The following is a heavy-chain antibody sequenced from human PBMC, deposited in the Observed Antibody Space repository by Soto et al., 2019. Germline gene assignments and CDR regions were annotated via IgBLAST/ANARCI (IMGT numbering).Heavy chain of an antibody. V-gene: IGHV3-30*18. J-gene: IGHJ4*02. D-gene: IGHD5-12*01. Sequence: LRLSCAASGFTFSSYGTHWVRQAPGKGLEWVAVISYDGSNKYYADSVKGRFTISRDNSKNTLYLQMNSLRAEDTAVYYCAKLRDGYNIKAFDYWGQGTLVTVSS. CDR1: GFTFSSYG. CDR3: AKLRDGYNIKAFDY. CDR2: ISYDGSNK.